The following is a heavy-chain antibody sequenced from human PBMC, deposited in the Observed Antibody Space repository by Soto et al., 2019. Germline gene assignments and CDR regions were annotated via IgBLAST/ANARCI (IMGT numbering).Heavy chain of an antibody. J-gene: IGHJ4*02. CDR2: ISGSGGRT. CDR1: GFTFSDYA. CDR3: AKRAQIYDPGYYFDF. D-gene: IGHD5-12*01. Sequence: GGSLRLSCAAAGFTFSDYAMSWVRQGPGKGLEWVSTISGSGGRTFYADSVKGRFTISRDNSKNTLYLQMNSLRAEDTAVYYCAKRAQIYDPGYYFDFWGQGTPVTVSS. V-gene: IGHV3-23*01.